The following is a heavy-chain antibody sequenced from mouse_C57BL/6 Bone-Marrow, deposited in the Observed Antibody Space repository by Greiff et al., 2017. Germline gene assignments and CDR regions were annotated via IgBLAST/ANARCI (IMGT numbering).Heavy chain of an antibody. CDR2: INPSSGYT. CDR1: GYTFTSYT. CDR3: ARGLRNFDY. D-gene: IGHD1-1*01. J-gene: IGHJ2*01. V-gene: IGHV1-4*01. Sequence: VQRVESGAELARPGASVKMSCKASGYTFTSYTMHWVKQRPGQGLEWIGYINPSSGYTKYNQKFKDTATLTADKSSSTAYMQLSSLTSEDSAVYYCARGLRNFDYWGQGTTLTVSS.